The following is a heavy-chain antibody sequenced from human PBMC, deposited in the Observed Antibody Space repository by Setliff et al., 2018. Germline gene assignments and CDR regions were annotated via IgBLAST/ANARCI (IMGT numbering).Heavy chain of an antibody. Sequence: PGGSLRLSCAASGFTFSSYAMSWVRQAPGKGLEWVSLIYSDGSAYYADSVKGRFTISRDNSKNTLYLQTNSLRAEDTAVYYCAKNGFGVVALGVNNWFDPWGQGTLVTVSS. CDR3: AKNGFGVVALGVNNWFDP. J-gene: IGHJ5*02. V-gene: IGHV3-23*03. D-gene: IGHD3-10*01. CDR2: IYSDGSA. CDR1: GFTFSSYA.